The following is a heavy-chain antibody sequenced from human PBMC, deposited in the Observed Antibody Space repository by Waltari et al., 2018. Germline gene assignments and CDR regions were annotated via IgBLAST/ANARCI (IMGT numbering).Heavy chain of an antibody. J-gene: IGHJ6*02. Sequence: EVRLVESGGGLVQPGESLRLSCAASGFTFRRFWMHWVRQAPGRGLVWVARIDSDGTSERYADSVKGRFTIARDNAKNTLYLQMKRLRVEDTAVYYCAKVAPRTYRSPVPGRDYYYGMDVWGQGTTVTVFS. D-gene: IGHD6-13*01. V-gene: IGHV3-74*01. CDR3: AKVAPRTYRSPVPGRDYYYGMDV. CDR1: GFTFRRFW. CDR2: IDSDGTSE.